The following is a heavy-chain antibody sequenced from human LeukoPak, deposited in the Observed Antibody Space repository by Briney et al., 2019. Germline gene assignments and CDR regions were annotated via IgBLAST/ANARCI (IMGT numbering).Heavy chain of an antibody. CDR1: GGSISSSSYY. Sequence: SETLSPTCTVSGGSISSSSYYWGWIRQPPGKGLEWIGSIYYSGSTYYNPSLKSRVTISVDTSKNQFSLKLSSVTAADTAVYYCARTSRVNIDYWGQGTLVTVSS. CDR2: IYYSGST. D-gene: IGHD2-2*01. CDR3: ARTSRVNIDY. V-gene: IGHV4-39*01. J-gene: IGHJ4*02.